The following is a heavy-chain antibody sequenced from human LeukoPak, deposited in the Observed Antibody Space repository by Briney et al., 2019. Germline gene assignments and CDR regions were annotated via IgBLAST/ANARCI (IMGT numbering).Heavy chain of an antibody. CDR1: GFTFSDYT. D-gene: IGHD6-19*01. Sequence: GGSLRLSCAASGFTFSDYTMNWVRQAPGKGLEWVSSIGSDTTYIYYADSVKGRFTISRDNAKNSLSLQMNSLRAEDTAVYYCARARAVAGPYYFDYWGQGTLVTVSS. J-gene: IGHJ4*02. CDR3: ARARAVAGPYYFDY. V-gene: IGHV3-21*01. CDR2: IGSDTTYI.